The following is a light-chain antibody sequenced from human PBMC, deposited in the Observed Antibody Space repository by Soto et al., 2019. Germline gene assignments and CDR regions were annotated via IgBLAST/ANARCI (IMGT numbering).Light chain of an antibody. CDR2: DAS. CDR1: QSVSSH. V-gene: IGKV3-11*01. J-gene: IGKJ4*01. Sequence: PGERGPLSCRASQSVSSHLAWYQQKPGQAPRLLIYDASKRPTGIPARFSGSGSGTDFTLTISSLEPEDSAVYYCQYHGSSPLTFGGGTKVDIK. CDR3: QYHGSSPLT.